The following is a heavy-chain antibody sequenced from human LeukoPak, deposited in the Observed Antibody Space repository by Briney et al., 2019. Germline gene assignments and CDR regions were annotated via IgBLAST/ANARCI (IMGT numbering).Heavy chain of an antibody. CDR3: VRSFLDHMDV. J-gene: IGHJ6*04. CDR1: GESINPYY. CDR2: IYKSGTT. D-gene: IGHD3/OR15-3a*01. Sequence: PSETLSLTCTVSGESINPYYWNWIRQSAGKVLEWIGHIYKSGTTNFNPSLTSRVTMSLDTSRNQFSLKLRSVTAADTAVYFFVRSFLDHMDVWGEGTTVTASS. V-gene: IGHV4-4*07.